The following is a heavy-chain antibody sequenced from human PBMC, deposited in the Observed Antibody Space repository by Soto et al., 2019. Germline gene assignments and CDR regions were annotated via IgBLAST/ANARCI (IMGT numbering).Heavy chain of an antibody. Sequence: ASVKVSCKASGYTFTGYYMHWVRQAPGQGLEWMGWINPNSGGTNYAQKFQGWVTMTRDTSISTAYMELSRLRSDDTAVYYCARDLSSLSFWSGYCGHAFDIWGQGTMVTVSS. CDR1: GYTFTGYY. J-gene: IGHJ3*02. CDR2: INPNSGGT. V-gene: IGHV1-2*04. D-gene: IGHD3-3*01. CDR3: ARDLSSLSFWSGYCGHAFDI.